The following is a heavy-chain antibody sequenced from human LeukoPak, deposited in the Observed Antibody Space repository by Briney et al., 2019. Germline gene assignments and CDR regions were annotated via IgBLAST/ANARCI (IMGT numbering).Heavy chain of an antibody. CDR3: AKDISSYYGSGSYYNY. CDR2: ISGSGGST. D-gene: IGHD3-10*01. J-gene: IGHJ4*02. CDR1: GFTFSSYA. V-gene: IGHV3-23*01. Sequence: GGSLRLSCAASGFTFSSYAMSWVRQAPGKGLEWVSAISGSGGSTYYADSVKGRFTISRDNSKNTLYLQMYSLRAEDTAVYYCAKDISSYYGSGSYYNYWGQGTLVTVSS.